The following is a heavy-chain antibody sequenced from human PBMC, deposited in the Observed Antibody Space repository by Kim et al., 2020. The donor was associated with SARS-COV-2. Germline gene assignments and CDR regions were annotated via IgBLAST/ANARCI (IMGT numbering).Heavy chain of an antibody. Sequence: AAPVKGRFTISRDDSKNTLYLQMNSLKTEDTAVYYCATGGGYYGSGRGYWGQGTLVTVSS. V-gene: IGHV3-15*01. CDR3: ATGGGYYGSGRGY. D-gene: IGHD3-10*01. J-gene: IGHJ4*02.